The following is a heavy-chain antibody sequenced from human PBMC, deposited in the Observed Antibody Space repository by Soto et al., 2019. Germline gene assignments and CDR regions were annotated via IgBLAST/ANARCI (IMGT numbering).Heavy chain of an antibody. CDR3: AKGQGIVATKDAFDI. CDR2: ISGSGGST. Sequence: LSLTCAASGFTFSSYAMSWVRQAPGKGLEWVSAISGSGGSTYYADSVKGRFTISRDNSKNTLYLQMNSLRAEDTAVYYCAKGQGIVATKDAFDIWGQGTMVTVSS. CDR1: GFTFSSYA. J-gene: IGHJ3*02. D-gene: IGHD5-12*01. V-gene: IGHV3-23*01.